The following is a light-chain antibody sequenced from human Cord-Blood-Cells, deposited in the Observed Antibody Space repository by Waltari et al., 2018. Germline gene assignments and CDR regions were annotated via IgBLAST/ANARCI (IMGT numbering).Light chain of an antibody. CDR2: EVS. V-gene: IGLV2-23*02. CDR1: SSDVGSYNL. J-gene: IGLJ3*02. CDR3: CSYAGSYWV. Sequence: QSAPTQPASVSGSPGQSITISCTGTSSDVGSYNLVSWYQQHPGKAPKLMIYEVSKRPSGVSNRFSGSKSGNTASLTISGLQAEDEADYYCCSYAGSYWVFGGGTKLTVL.